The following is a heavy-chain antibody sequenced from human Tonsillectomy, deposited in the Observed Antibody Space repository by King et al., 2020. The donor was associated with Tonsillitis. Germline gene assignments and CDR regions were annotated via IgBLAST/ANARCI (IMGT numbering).Heavy chain of an antibody. CDR1: GFTFSNFD. CDR2: ISSTGRYK. D-gene: IGHD3-22*01. Sequence: VQLVESGGGLVKPGGSLRLSCATSGFTFSNFDMNWVRQAPGKGLEWVSSISSTGRYKYYADSVKGRFTISRDKAGNSMFLRLNSRGVEDTAVNYCAKDKGADYYDSGRGAFDIWGKGTTVTVSS. CDR3: AKDKGADYYDSGRGAFDI. V-gene: IGHV3-21*01. J-gene: IGHJ3*02.